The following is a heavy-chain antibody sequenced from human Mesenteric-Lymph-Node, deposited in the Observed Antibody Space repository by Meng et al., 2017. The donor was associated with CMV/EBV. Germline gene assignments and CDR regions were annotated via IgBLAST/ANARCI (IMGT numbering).Heavy chain of an antibody. V-gene: IGHV1-18*01. D-gene: IGHD2-2*02. CDR1: GYTFTSYG. CDR2: ISAYNGNT. Sequence: ASVKVSCKASGYTFTSYGISWVRQAPGQGLEWMGWISAYNGNTNYAQKLQGRVTMTTDTSTSTAYMELRSLRSDDTAVYYCARVKYCSSTSCNMGGAMDVWGQGTTVTVSS. CDR3: ARVKYCSSTSCNMGGAMDV. J-gene: IGHJ6*02.